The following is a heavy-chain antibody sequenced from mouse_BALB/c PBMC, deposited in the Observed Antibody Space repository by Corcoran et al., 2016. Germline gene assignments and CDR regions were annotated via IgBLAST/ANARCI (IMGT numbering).Heavy chain of an antibody. J-gene: IGHJ1*01. Sequence: EVQLQQSGAELVKPGASVKLSCTASGFNIKDTYMHWVKQRPEQGLEWIGRIDPANGNTKYDPKFQGKATITADTSSNTAYLQLSSLTSEDTAGYYCANWDGYCDVWGAGTTVTVSS. D-gene: IGHD4-1*01. CDR1: GFNIKDTY. V-gene: IGHV14-3*02. CDR3: ANWDGYCDV. CDR2: IDPANGNT.